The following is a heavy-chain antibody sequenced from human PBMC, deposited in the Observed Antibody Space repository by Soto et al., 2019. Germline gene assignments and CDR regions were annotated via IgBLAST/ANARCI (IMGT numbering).Heavy chain of an antibody. V-gene: IGHV4-31*03. CDR2: IHDSVST. CDR3: ARDRGYNLGIDV. CDR1: GGSISSGGYY. J-gene: IGHJ6*02. Sequence: QVQLQESGPGLVKPSQTLSLTCIVSGGSISSGGYYWTWIRQHPGKGLEWIGYIHDSVSTNYNPSLKSRPIISVDTSKNQFSLKLSSVTAADTAVYYCARDRGYNLGIDVWGQGTTDTVSS. D-gene: IGHD3-10*01.